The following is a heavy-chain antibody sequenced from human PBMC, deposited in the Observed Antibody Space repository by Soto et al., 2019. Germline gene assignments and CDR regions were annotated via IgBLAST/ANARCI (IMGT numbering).Heavy chain of an antibody. D-gene: IGHD3-22*01. CDR1: GFPFSSYW. Sequence: SLRLSCAASGFPFSSYWMSWVRQAPGKGLEWVANIKQDGSEKYYVDSVKGRFTISRDNAKNSLYLQMNSLRAEDTAVYYCARFYYDSSGYLPSPYYYYYGMDVWGQGTTVTVSS. CDR2: IKQDGSEK. J-gene: IGHJ6*02. CDR3: ARFYYDSSGYLPSPYYYYYGMDV. V-gene: IGHV3-7*04.